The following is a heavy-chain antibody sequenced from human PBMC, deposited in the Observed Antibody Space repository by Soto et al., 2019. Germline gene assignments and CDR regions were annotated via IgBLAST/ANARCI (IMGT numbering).Heavy chain of an antibody. D-gene: IGHD3-10*02. CDR3: AIFFFQAEDGIRDVRSVSAFLLNRSSDL. J-gene: IGHJ2*01. Sequence: KRPEWVSRIKSDGSYTNYADPVKGRFTISRDNSKNMLYLQMTSLRAEDTAVYYCAIFFFQAEDGIRDVRSVSAFLLNRSSDL. V-gene: IGHV3-74*01. CDR2: IKSDGSYT.